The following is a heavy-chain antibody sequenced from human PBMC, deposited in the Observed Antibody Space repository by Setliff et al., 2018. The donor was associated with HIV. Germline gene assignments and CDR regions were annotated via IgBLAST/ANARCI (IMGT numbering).Heavy chain of an antibody. D-gene: IGHD2-8*02. CDR3: ARLIHTGLLYFDY. CDR2: IYTSGTT. J-gene: IGHJ4*02. V-gene: IGHV4-4*09. Sequence: SETLSLTCTVSGDSISSYFWGWIRQPPGKGLEWIGYIYTSGTTEYNPSLDSRVTISVDKSRDQFSLNLRSVTAADTALYFCARLIHTGLLYFDYWGLGMLVTVSS. CDR1: GDSISSYF.